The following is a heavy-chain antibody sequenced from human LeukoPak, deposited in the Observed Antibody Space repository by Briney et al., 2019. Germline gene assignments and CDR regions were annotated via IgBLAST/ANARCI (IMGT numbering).Heavy chain of an antibody. D-gene: IGHD2-15*01. CDR2: IKSKTDGGTT. V-gene: IGHV3-15*01. CDR1: GFTFSNAW. J-gene: IGHJ4*02. Sequence: GGSLRLSCAASGFTFSNAWMSWVRQAPGKGLEWVGRIKSKTDGGTTDYAAPVKGGFTISRDDSKNTLYLQMNSLKTEDTAVYYCTSHREYCSGGSCYLFDYWGQGTLVTVSS. CDR3: TSHREYCSGGSCYLFDY.